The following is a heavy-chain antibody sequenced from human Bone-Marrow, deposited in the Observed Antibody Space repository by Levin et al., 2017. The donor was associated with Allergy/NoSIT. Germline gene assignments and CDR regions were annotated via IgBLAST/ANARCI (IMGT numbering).Heavy chain of an antibody. CDR1: GFTFRTHD. V-gene: IGHV3-13*01. J-gene: IGHJ3*02. D-gene: IGHD5-18*01. CDR2: IGTAGDT. Sequence: GGSLRLSCAASGFTFRTHDMHWVRQGTGKGLEWVSTIGTAGDTYYPDSVRGRFTISRENARNSLYLQMNGLSAGDTAVYYCARYNYEYNALDIWGQGTMVTVSS. CDR3: ARYNYEYNALDI.